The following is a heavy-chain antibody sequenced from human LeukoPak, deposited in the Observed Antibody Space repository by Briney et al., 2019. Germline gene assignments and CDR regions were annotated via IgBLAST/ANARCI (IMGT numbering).Heavy chain of an antibody. CDR2: IYYSGST. V-gene: IGHV4-59*12. D-gene: IGHD3-22*01. CDR1: GGSNSSYY. Sequence: SETLSLTCTVSGGSNSSYYWSWIRQPPGKGLEWIGYIYYSGSTNYNPSLKSRVTISVDTSKNQFSLKLSSVTAADTAVYYCARERTMIVDFDYWGQGTLVTVSS. CDR3: ARERTMIVDFDY. J-gene: IGHJ4*02.